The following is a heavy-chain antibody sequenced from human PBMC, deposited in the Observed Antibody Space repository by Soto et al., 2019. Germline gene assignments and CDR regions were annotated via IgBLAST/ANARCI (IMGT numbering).Heavy chain of an antibody. CDR2: ISGSGGST. Sequence: QPGGSLRLSCAASGFTFSSYAMSWVRQAPGKGLEWVSAISGSGGSTYYADSVKGRFTISRDNSKNTLYLQVNSLRAEDTAVYYFAKDIATGRSYLFYYWGQRTLVTVSS. J-gene: IGHJ4*02. CDR1: GFTFSSYA. V-gene: IGHV3-23*01. CDR3: AKDIATGRSYLFYY. D-gene: IGHD6-6*01.